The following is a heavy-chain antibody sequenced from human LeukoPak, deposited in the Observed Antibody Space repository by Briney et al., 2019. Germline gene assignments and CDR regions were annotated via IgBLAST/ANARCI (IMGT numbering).Heavy chain of an antibody. Sequence: KSSETLSLTCTVSGGSISSYYWSWIRQPPGKGLGWIGYIYYSGITNYNPSLKSRVTISVDTSKNQFSLKLSSVTAADTAVYYCARDSRSGDAFDIWGQGTMVTVSS. CDR3: ARDSRSGDAFDI. CDR2: IYYSGIT. J-gene: IGHJ3*02. V-gene: IGHV4-59*01. CDR1: GGSISSYY. D-gene: IGHD1-26*01.